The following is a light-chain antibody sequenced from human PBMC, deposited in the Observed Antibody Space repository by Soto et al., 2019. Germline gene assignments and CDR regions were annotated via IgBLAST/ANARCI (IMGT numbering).Light chain of an antibody. CDR2: ENN. Sequence: QSVLTQPPSVYAAPGQKVNICCSGSSSNIGTMYVSWYQHLPGTVPRLLVYENNKRPSGIPDRFSGSKSATSANLGITGLQTEDEADYYCGTWDVSLSTDVFGSGTKVTVL. J-gene: IGLJ1*01. CDR3: GTWDVSLSTDV. V-gene: IGLV1-51*01. CDR1: SSNIGTMY.